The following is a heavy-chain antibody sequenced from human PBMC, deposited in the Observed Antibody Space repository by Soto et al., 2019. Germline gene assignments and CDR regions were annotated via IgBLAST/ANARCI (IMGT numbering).Heavy chain of an antibody. V-gene: IGHV4-59*01. CDR1: GGSINNYY. CDR3: ARSDTKTYYYDSSVYYPLAY. Sequence: SETLSLTCTVSGGSINNYYWSWIRQPPGKGLDWIGYIYYTGRTNYNPSLKSRVTLSVDTSKNQFSLKLNSVTAADTAVYYCARSDTKTYYYDSSVYYPLAYWGQGTLVTVSS. D-gene: IGHD3-22*01. J-gene: IGHJ4*02. CDR2: IYYTGRT.